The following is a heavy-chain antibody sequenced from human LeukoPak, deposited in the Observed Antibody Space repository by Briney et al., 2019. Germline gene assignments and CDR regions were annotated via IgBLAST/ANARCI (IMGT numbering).Heavy chain of an antibody. CDR3: ARAGAYYYGSGSHKYYMDV. Sequence: PGGSLRLSCAASGFTFSSYSMNWVRQAPGKGLEWVSSISSSSSYIYYADSVKGRFTISRDNAKNSLYLQMNSLRAEDTAVYYCARAGAYYYGSGSHKYYMDVWGKGTTVTVSS. V-gene: IGHV3-21*01. J-gene: IGHJ6*03. D-gene: IGHD3-10*01. CDR2: ISSSSSYI. CDR1: GFTFSSYS.